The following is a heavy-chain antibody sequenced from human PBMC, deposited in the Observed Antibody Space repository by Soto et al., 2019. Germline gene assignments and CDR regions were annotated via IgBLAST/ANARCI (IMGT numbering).Heavy chain of an antibody. V-gene: IGHV4-39*01. CDR2: IYYSGST. CDR3: ARHYYGSGSYVLYWFDP. D-gene: IGHD3-10*01. CDR1: GGSISSSSYY. J-gene: IGHJ5*02. Sequence: SETLSLTCTVSGGSISSSSYYWGWIRQPPGKGLEWIGSIYYSGSTYYNPSLKSRVTISVDTSKNQFSLKLSSVTAADTAVYYCARHYYGSGSYVLYWFDPWGQGTLVTVSS.